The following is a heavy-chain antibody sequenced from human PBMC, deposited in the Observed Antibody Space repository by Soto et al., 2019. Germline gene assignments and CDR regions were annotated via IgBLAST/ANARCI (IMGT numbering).Heavy chain of an antibody. V-gene: IGHV1-18*01. D-gene: IGHD6-19*01. CDR2: ISAYNGDS. Sequence: QVQLVQSGAEVKKPGASVKVSCKASGYTFTSYGISWVRQAPGQGLEWVGWISAYNGDSNYAQKLQGRVTMTTDTSTRTAYMELRSLRSDDTAVYYCARYSLSASGWELFDYWGQGTLVTVSS. CDR1: GYTFTSYG. CDR3: ARYSLSASGWELFDY. J-gene: IGHJ4*02.